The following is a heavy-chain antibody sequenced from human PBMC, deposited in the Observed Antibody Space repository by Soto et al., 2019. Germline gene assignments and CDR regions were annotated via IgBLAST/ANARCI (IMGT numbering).Heavy chain of an antibody. D-gene: IGHD6-6*01. CDR3: ARRARPDFYYMDV. Sequence: GGSLRLSCAASGFTLSGYAMDWARQAPGKGLEYVSGISSNGVGTYYANSVQGRFTISRDNSKNTVYLQMGSLRPEDMAVYYCARRARPDFYYMDVWGKGTTVTVS. CDR2: ISSNGVGT. J-gene: IGHJ6*03. V-gene: IGHV3-64*01. CDR1: GFTLSGYA.